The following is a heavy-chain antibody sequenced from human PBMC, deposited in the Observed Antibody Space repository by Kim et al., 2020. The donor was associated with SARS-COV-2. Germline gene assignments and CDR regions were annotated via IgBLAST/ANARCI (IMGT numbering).Heavy chain of an antibody. CDR1: GFTFSSYS. CDR2: ISSSSSTI. Sequence: GGSLRLSCAASGFTFSSYSMNWVRQAPGKGLEWVSYISSSSSTIYYADSVKGRFTISRDNAKNSLYLQMNSLRDEDTAVYYCARDQTMVRGVITPYYYYGMDVWGQGTTVTVSS. D-gene: IGHD3-10*01. J-gene: IGHJ6*02. V-gene: IGHV3-48*02. CDR3: ARDQTMVRGVITPYYYYGMDV.